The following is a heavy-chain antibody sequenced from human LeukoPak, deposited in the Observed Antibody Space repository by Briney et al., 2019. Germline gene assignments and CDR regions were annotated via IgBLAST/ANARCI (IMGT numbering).Heavy chain of an antibody. D-gene: IGHD6-19*01. CDR1: GFTFSSYA. Sequence: GGSLRLSCAASGFTFSSYAMSWVRQAPGKGLEWVAFIRYDGSNKYYADSVKGRFTISRDNSKNTLYLQMNSLRAEDTAVYYCAKDSGAGKSSYFDYWGQGTLVTVSS. CDR3: AKDSGAGKSSYFDY. CDR2: IRYDGSNK. J-gene: IGHJ4*02. V-gene: IGHV3-30*02.